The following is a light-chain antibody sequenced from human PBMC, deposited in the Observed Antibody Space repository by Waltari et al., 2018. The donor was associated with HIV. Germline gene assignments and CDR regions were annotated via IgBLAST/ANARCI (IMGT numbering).Light chain of an antibody. CDR2: QVS. CDR3: SSFTITSTVI. V-gene: IGLV2-14*03. CDR1: SSDIEPYNH. Sequence: QSALPQPASVSGSHGQSISLSCTGTSSDIEPYNHVPWYQQHAGKAPKLLIYQVSHRPSGVSDRFSGSKSGSTASLTISGLQANDEAHYYCSSFTITSTVIFGGGTRLTVL. J-gene: IGLJ2*01.